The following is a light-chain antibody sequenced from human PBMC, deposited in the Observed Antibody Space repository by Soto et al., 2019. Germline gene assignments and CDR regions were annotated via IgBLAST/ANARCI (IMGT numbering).Light chain of an antibody. CDR2: EVS. J-gene: IGLJ2*01. CDR1: SSDVGGYNY. CDR3: SSYTSSSTRE. Sequence: QSALTQPASVSGSPGQSITISCTGTSSDVGGYNYVSWYQQHPGKAPKLMIYEVSNRPSGVSNRFSGSKSGNTASLTISGLQAEDEADYYCSSYTSSSTREFGGGTNLTVL. V-gene: IGLV2-14*01.